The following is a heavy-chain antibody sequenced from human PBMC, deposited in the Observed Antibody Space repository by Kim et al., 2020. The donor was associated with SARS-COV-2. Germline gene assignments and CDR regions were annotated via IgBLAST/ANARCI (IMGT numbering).Heavy chain of an antibody. J-gene: IGHJ3*02. CDR3: ARGGWELGLAFDI. Sequence: GGSLRLSCAASGFTFSSYSMNWVRQAPGKGLEWVSYISSSSSTIYYADSVKGRFTISRDNAKNSLYLQMNSLRAEDTAVYYCARGGWELGLAFDIWGQGTMVTVSS. CDR1: GFTFSSYS. D-gene: IGHD1-26*01. CDR2: ISSSSSTI. V-gene: IGHV3-48*04.